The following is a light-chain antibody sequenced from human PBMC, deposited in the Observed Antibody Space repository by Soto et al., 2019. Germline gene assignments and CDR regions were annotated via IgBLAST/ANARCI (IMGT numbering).Light chain of an antibody. J-gene: IGKJ5*01. V-gene: IGKV3-20*01. CDR1: QSVSSTY. Sequence: EIVLTQTPGTLSLSPEERATLSCRASQSVSSTYLAWYQQKPGQAPRLLIYGASSRATGIPDRFSGSGSGIEFTLTISSLQSEDFAVYYCQQYNNWPPITFGQGTRLEIK. CDR3: QQYNNWPPIT. CDR2: GAS.